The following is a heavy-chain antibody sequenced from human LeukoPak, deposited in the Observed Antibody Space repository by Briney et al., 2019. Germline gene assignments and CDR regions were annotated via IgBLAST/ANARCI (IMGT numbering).Heavy chain of an antibody. CDR3: ARDLKALRGYSGPIPGPLYYMDV. J-gene: IGHJ6*03. CDR1: GDSVSSNSAA. Sequence: SQTLSLTCAISGDSVSSNSAAWNWIRQSPSRGLEWLGRIYYRSKRYNDYAVSVKSRITINPDTSKNQFSLQLNSVTREDTAVYYCARDLKALRGYSGPIPGPLYYMDVWGKGTTVTISS. D-gene: IGHD5-12*01. V-gene: IGHV6-1*01. CDR2: IYYRSKRYN.